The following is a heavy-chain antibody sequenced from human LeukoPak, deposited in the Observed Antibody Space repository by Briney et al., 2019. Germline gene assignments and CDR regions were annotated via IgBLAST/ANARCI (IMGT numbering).Heavy chain of an antibody. CDR3: AHRPALGAAAGRLGFDP. D-gene: IGHD6-13*01. J-gene: IGHJ5*02. CDR1: GFSLSTSGVG. Sequence: ESGPTLVNPTHTLTLTCTFSGFSLSTSGVGVGWIRQPTGKALEWLALIYWNDAKRSNPYIKSRLTITKATSKNQVVLTMTNMDLVDTATYSCAHRPALGAAAGRLGFDPWGQGTLVTVSS. V-gene: IGHV2-5*01. CDR2: IYWNDAK.